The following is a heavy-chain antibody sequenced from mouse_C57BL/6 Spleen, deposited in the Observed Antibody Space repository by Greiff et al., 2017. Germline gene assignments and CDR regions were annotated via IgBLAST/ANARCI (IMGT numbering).Heavy chain of an antibody. J-gene: IGHJ4*01. CDR2: IDSETGGT. Sequence: VQLQQSGAELVRPGASVTLSCKASGYTFTDYEMHWVKQTPVHGLEWIGAIDSETGGTAYNQKFKGKAILTADKSSSTAYMELRSLTSEDSAVYHCTRSRLLREAMDYWGQGTSVTVSS. D-gene: IGHD1-1*01. CDR1: GYTFTDYE. V-gene: IGHV1-15*01. CDR3: TRSRLLREAMDY.